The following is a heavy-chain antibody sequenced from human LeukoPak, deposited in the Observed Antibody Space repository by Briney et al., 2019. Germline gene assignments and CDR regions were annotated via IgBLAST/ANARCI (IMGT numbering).Heavy chain of an antibody. V-gene: IGHV3-23*01. CDR3: AKGGYSSSSYFES. CDR1: GFTFSSYA. D-gene: IGHD6-13*01. CDR2: IGASGSST. Sequence: GGSLRLSCAASGFTFSSYAMSWVRQAPGKGLEWVSVIGASGSSTHYADSVKGRFTLSRDNSKNTVYLQMNSLRAEDTALYYCAKGGYSSSSYFESWGQGTLVTVSS. J-gene: IGHJ4*02.